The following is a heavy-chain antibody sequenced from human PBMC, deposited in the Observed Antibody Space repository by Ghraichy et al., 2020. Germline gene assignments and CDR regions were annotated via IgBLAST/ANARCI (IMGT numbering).Heavy chain of an antibody. Sequence: GSLRLSCVGSGFTLSSYSMNWVRQSPGKGLEWVSYITSSGRSIFYADSVKGRFTISRDIAQNSLSLQMNSLRDEDTAVYYCARGSRVVRFFYYDGMDVWGQGTTVTVSS. CDR2: ITSSGRSI. J-gene: IGHJ6*02. CDR3: ARGSRVVRFFYYDGMDV. V-gene: IGHV3-48*02. CDR1: GFTLSSYS. D-gene: IGHD4-23*01.